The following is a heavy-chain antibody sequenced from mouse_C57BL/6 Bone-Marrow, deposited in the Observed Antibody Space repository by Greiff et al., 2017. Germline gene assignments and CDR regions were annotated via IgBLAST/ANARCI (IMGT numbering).Heavy chain of an antibody. CDR2: INPYNGGT. CDR3: ARGVTTVVAPYWYFDG. J-gene: IGHJ1*03. Sequence: EVQLQQSGPVLVKPGASVKMSCKASGYTFTDYYMNWVKQSHGKSLEWIGVINPYNGGTSYNQKFKGTATLTVDKSSSTAYMELNSLTSEDSAVYYCARGVTTVVAPYWYFDGWGTGTTVTVSS. V-gene: IGHV1-19*01. D-gene: IGHD1-1*01. CDR1: GYTFTDYY.